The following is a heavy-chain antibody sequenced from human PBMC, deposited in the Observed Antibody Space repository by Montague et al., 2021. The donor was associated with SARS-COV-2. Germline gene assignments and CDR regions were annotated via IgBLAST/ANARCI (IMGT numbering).Heavy chain of an antibody. CDR2: IYYSGST. V-gene: IGHV4-31*03. CDR1: GGSISSGGYY. D-gene: IGHD3-22*01. Sequence: TLSLTCTVSGGSISSGGYYWSWIRQHPGKGLEWIGYIYYSGSTYYNPSLKSRVTISVDTSKNQFSLKLSSVTAADKAVYYCARAASITMIVVVSDAFDIWGQGTRVTVSS. CDR3: ARAASITMIVVVSDAFDI. J-gene: IGHJ3*02.